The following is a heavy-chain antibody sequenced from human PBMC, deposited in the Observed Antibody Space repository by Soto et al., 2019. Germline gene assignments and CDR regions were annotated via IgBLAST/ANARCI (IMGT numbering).Heavy chain of an antibody. CDR2: VYYRGRS. CDR3: VSQRTSVLTQAYFDY. J-gene: IGHJ4*02. D-gene: IGHD2-8*01. CDR1: GGSVSNSNCY. Sequence: SETLSLTCTVSGGSVSNSNCYWGWIRQSPGKGLEWIGSVYYRGRSYSKSSVKSRVTISVDTSKNQFSLNLNSVTASDTAVYFCVSQRTSVLTQAYFDYWGPGALVTVSS. V-gene: IGHV4-39*01.